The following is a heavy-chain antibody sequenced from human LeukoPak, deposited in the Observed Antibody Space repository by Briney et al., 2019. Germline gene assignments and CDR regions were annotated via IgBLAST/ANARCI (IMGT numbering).Heavy chain of an antibody. CDR2: IKQDGSEK. CDR3: ARAGGSSWGDY. CDR1: GFTFSSYA. Sequence: GGSLRLSCAASGFTFSSYAMHWVRQAPGKGLEWVANIKQDGSEKYYVDSVKGRFTISRDSAKNSLYLQMNSLRADDTAVYYCARAGGSSWGDYWGQGTLVTVSS. D-gene: IGHD6-13*01. V-gene: IGHV3-7*01. J-gene: IGHJ4*02.